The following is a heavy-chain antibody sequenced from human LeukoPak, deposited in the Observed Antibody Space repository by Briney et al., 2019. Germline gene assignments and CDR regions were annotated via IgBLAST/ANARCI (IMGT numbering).Heavy chain of an antibody. D-gene: IGHD1-26*01. CDR1: GFTFSSYS. Sequence: PGGSLRLSCAASGFTFSSYSVNWVRQAPGKGLEWVSSISSSSSYIYYADSVKGRFTISRDNAKNSLYLQMNSLRAEDTAVYYCARGGLVGATTSFTRWGQGTLVTVSS. CDR3: ARGGLVGATTSFTR. V-gene: IGHV3-21*01. CDR2: ISSSSSYI. J-gene: IGHJ4*02.